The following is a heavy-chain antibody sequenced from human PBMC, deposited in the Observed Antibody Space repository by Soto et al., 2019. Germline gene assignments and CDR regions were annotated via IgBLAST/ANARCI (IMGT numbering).Heavy chain of an antibody. Sequence: GGSLRLSCAASGFTFNYPWMTWVRQAPGKGLEWVGRIESKTEGVTTDYATPVKGRFTISRDESKNTLYLQMDSLKTEDTAVYYCGTAIGWYDPYGMDVWGHGTTVTVS. CDR3: GTAIGWYDPYGMDV. V-gene: IGHV3-15*04. CDR2: IESKTEGVTT. CDR1: GFTFNYPW. D-gene: IGHD6-19*01. J-gene: IGHJ6*02.